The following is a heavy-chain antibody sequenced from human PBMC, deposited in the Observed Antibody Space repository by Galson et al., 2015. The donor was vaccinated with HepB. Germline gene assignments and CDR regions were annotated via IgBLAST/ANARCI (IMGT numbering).Heavy chain of an antibody. D-gene: IGHD3-16*01. Sequence: QSGAEVKKPGESLKITCKASGGTFRSQTISWVRQAPGQGLEWMGGIIPMIGSRNYAQKFQGRVTITADASKSTAYREMSSLRSEDTAVYYCARSLGYGDAFDIWGQGTMVTVSS. CDR1: GGTFRSQT. CDR3: ARSLGYGDAFDI. J-gene: IGHJ3*02. CDR2: IIPMIGSR. V-gene: IGHV1-69*01.